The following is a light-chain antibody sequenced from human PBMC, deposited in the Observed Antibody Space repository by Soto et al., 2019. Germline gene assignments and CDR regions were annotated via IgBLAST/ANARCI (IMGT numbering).Light chain of an antibody. CDR3: QQYNKWPPYT. J-gene: IGKJ2*01. CDR1: QSVSSN. CDR2: GAS. Sequence: EIVMTQSPANLSVSPGERATLSCRASQSVSSNLAWYQQKPGQGPRLLIYGASTRATSIPARFSGSGSGTEFPLTINSVQSEDFAVYYCQQYNKWPPYTFGQGTKLEIK. V-gene: IGKV3-15*01.